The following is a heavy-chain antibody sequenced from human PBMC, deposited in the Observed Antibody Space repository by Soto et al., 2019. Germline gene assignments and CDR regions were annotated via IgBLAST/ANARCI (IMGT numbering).Heavy chain of an antibody. V-gene: IGHV1-18*01. CDR1: GFTFTSQG. J-gene: IGHJ5*02. CDR2: ISAYNGNT. CDR3: AREGSGSYSGWFDP. Sequence: GSVKVSCKASGFTFTSQGISWVRPAPGQGLEWMVWISAYNGNTNYVQKLQGRVTMTTDTSTSTAYMELRNLRSDDTAVYYCAREGSGSYSGWFDPWGQGTLVTVSS. D-gene: IGHD1-26*01.